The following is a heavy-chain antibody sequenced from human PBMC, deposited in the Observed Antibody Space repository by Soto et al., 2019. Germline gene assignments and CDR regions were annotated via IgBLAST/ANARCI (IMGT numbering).Heavy chain of an antibody. V-gene: IGHV3-23*01. CDR2: ISATGGVT. CDR1: VGTFVNYG. D-gene: IGHD3-16*01. CDR3: PKARRAGGNFAFYFDF. J-gene: IGHJ4*02. Sequence: LRLSLGASVGTFVNYGRSWVRQAPGKGLEWVSLISATGGVTYYADSAKVRFTISRDNSHNTLYLQVHSLTAEDTAVYYCPKARRAGGNFAFYFDFSGQGAQVTVSS.